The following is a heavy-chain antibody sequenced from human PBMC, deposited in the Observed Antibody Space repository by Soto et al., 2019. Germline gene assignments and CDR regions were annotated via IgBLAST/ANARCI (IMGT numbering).Heavy chain of an antibody. J-gene: IGHJ6*02. Sequence: GGSLRLSCTASGFTFSGSAIHWVRQASGKGLEWVGCIRNKANGYAAAYVASVKVRFTISRDDSKNTAYLQMNSLKTEDTAVYYCTRHLPPKVGYYFGLDVWGQGTTVTVSS. CDR1: GFTFSGSA. CDR2: IRNKANGYAA. V-gene: IGHV3-73*01. CDR3: TRHLPPKVGYYFGLDV.